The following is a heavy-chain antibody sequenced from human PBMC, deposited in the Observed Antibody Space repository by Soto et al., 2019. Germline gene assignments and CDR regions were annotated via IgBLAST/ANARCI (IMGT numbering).Heavy chain of an antibody. Sequence: GGSLRLSCAASGFTFSSYAMSWVRQAPGKGLEWVSAISGSGGSTYYADSVKGRFTISRDNSKNTLYLQMNSLRAEDTAVYYCAKDMREYSGYRNAFDIWGQGTMVTVSS. D-gene: IGHD5-12*01. CDR1: GFTFSSYA. J-gene: IGHJ3*02. V-gene: IGHV3-23*01. CDR2: ISGSGGST. CDR3: AKDMREYSGYRNAFDI.